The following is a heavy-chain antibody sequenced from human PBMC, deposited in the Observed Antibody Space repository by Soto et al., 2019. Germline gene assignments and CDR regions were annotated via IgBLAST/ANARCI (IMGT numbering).Heavy chain of an antibody. CDR3: ASRDPGTSVDY. CDR1: GGSFTSNNC. V-gene: IGHV4-4*02. J-gene: IGHJ4*02. Sequence: SETLSRTCAVSGGSFTSNNCWTWVRQPPGQGLEWIGEIYRTGSTNYNPSLKSRVTISLDKSENQFSLKVTSLTAADTAVYYCASRDPGTSVDYWGQGTLVTSPQ. D-gene: IGHD1-7*01. CDR2: IYRTGST.